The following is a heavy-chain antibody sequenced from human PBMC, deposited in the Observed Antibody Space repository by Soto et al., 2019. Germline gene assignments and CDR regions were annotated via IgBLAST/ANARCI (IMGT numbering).Heavy chain of an antibody. Sequence: GASVKVSCKASGGTFSSYAISWVRQAPGQGLEWMGGIIPIFGTANYAQKFQGRVTITADESTSTAYMELSSLRSEDTAVYYCARGSNTAMVSGAAMGYWGQGTLVTVSS. V-gene: IGHV1-69*13. CDR3: ARGSNTAMVSGAAMGY. J-gene: IGHJ4*02. CDR1: GGTFSSYA. CDR2: IIPIFGTA. D-gene: IGHD5-18*01.